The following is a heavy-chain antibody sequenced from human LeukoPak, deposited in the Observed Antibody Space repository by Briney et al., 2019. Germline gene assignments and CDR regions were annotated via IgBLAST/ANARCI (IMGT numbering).Heavy chain of an antibody. J-gene: IGHJ4*02. CDR2: VHNVGST. CDR3: ARHAEYNSGWHFYLDH. CDR1: GASTTNGIYY. D-gene: IGHD6-19*01. Sequence: PSETLSLTCTVSGASTTNGIYYWAWIRQSPGKGLEWIGSVHNVGSTYYNLSLRSRVTMSIDTSKNQFSLRLNSVTAADTAVYYCARHAEYNSGWHFYLDHWGQGILVTVSS. V-gene: IGHV4-39*01.